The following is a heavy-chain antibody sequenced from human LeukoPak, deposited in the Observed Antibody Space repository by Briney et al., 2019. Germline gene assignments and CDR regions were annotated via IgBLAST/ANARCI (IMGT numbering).Heavy chain of an antibody. CDR3: ARDSENDFFFDGFNY. J-gene: IGHJ4*02. Sequence: PSETLSLTCAVYGGSFSGYYWSWIRQPPGKGLEWIGEINHSGSTNYNPSLKSRVTISVDTSKNQFSLKLSSVTAADTAVYYCARDSENDFFFDGFNYWGQGTLDTVSS. CDR2: INHSGST. V-gene: IGHV4-34*01. D-gene: IGHD3-3*01. CDR1: GGSFSGYY.